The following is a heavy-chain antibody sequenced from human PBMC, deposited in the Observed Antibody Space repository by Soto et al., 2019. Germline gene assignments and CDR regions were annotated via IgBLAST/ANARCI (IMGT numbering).Heavy chain of an antibody. CDR3: TQVYGSGSWGWYFHS. V-gene: IGHV2-5*02. Sequence: QITLRESGPSLVKPTETLTLTCTFSGFSLTTTGVGVGWVRQPPGKALEWLAVVFWDGGERYSPSLKSRVTITKETSKDQVVFTMANMDPADTATYFCTQVYGSGSWGWYFHSWGQGTLVTVSS. CDR2: VFWDGGE. J-gene: IGHJ5*02. D-gene: IGHD1-26*01. CDR1: GFSLTTTGVG.